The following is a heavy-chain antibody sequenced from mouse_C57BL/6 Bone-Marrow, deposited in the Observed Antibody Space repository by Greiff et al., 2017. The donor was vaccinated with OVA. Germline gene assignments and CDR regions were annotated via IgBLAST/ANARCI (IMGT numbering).Heavy chain of an antibody. J-gene: IGHJ3*01. CDR2: IDPSDSET. V-gene: IGHV1-52*01. D-gene: IGHD3-2*02. CDR3: ARNPSSGYPAWCAY. CDR1: GYTFTSYW. Sequence: QVQLQQPGAELVRPGSSVKLSCKASGYTFTSYWMHWVKQRPIQGLEWIGNIDPSDSETHYNQKFKDKATLTVDKSSSTAYMQLSSLTSEDSAVYYCARNPSSGYPAWCAYWGQGTLVTVSA.